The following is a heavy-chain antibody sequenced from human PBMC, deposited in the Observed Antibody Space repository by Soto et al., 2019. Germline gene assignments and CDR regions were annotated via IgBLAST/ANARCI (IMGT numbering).Heavy chain of an antibody. Sequence: SETLSLTCTVSGGSISSYYWSWIRQPPGKGLEWIGYIYYSGSTNYNPSLKSRVTISVDTSKNQFSLKLSSVTAADTAVYYCARPGRSSSWYYFDYWGQGTLVTVSS. D-gene: IGHD6-13*01. CDR3: ARPGRSSSWYYFDY. CDR2: IYYSGST. J-gene: IGHJ4*02. CDR1: GGSISSYY. V-gene: IGHV4-59*08.